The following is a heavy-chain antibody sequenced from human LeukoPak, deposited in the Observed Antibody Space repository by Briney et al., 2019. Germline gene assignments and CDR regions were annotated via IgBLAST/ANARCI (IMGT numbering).Heavy chain of an antibody. CDR2: IISSSSTI. Sequence: GGSLRLSCALSGFTLSSYSMNWVRRAPGKGLEWGSYIISSSSTIYYADSVKGRFTISRDNAKNSLDLQMNSLRAEDTAVYYCARDPGWGRSYYYMDGWGKTTTVTFS. J-gene: IGHJ6*03. V-gene: IGHV3-48*01. CDR1: GFTLSSYS. D-gene: IGHD7-27*01. CDR3: ARDPGWGRSYYYMDG.